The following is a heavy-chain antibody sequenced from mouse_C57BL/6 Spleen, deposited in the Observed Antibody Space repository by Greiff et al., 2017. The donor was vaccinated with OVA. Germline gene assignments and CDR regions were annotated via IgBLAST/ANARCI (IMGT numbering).Heavy chain of an antibody. D-gene: IGHD1-1*01. Sequence: DVKLVESGPGLAKPSQTLSLPCSVTGYSITSDYWNWIRKFPGHKLEYMGYISYSGSTYYNPSLKRRISITRDTSKNQYYLQLNSVTTEDTVTYCGARLGYYGSNPYFDYWGQGTTLTVAS. CDR3: ARLGYYGSNPYFDY. J-gene: IGHJ2*01. CDR2: ISYSGST. V-gene: IGHV3-8*01. CDR1: GYSITSDY.